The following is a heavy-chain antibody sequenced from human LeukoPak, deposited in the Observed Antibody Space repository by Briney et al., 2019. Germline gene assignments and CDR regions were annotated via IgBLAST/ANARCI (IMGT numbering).Heavy chain of an antibody. CDR1: RFTFSSYG. V-gene: IGHV3-30*18. CDR3: AKGMTYYYDSSGYYLDY. J-gene: IGHJ4*02. CDR2: ISYDGSNK. D-gene: IGHD3-22*01. Sequence: PGGSLRLSCAASRFTFSSYGMHWVRQAPGKGLEWVAVISYDGSNKYYADSVKGRFTISRDNSKNTLYLQMNSLRAEDTAVYYCAKGMTYYYDSSGYYLDYWGQGTLVTVSS.